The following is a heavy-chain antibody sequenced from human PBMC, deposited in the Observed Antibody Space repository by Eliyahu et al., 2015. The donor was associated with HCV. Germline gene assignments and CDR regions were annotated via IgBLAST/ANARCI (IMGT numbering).Heavy chain of an antibody. Sequence: EVQLLESGGGSVQPGGSLXLSCAXSGFTFSNYALNXIRQAPGKGLEWXSAISGGGDTIYYADSVKGRFTISRDNSKSTLYLQMNSLRAEDTARYFCATVGGGGIGYYYDYWGQGTLVTVSS. CDR2: ISGGGDTI. CDR3: ATVGGGGIGYYYDY. D-gene: IGHD3-22*01. CDR1: GFTFSNYA. V-gene: IGHV3-23*01. J-gene: IGHJ4*02.